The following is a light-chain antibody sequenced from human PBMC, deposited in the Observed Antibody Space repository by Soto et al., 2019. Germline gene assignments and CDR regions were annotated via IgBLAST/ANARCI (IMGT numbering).Light chain of an antibody. J-gene: IGLJ1*01. V-gene: IGLV1-44*01. CDR2: NNN. CDR1: SSNIGSNT. CDR3: AAWDDSLNGIV. Sequence: QSVLTQPHSASGTPGQRVTISCSGSSSNIGSNTVNWYQQLPGTAPKLLIYNNNQRPSGGPDRFSGSKSGTSASLAISGLQSEDEADDYCAAWDDSLNGIVFGTGTKVTVL.